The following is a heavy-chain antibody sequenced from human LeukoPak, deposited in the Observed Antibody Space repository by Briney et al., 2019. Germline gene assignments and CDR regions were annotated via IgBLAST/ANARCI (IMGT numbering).Heavy chain of an antibody. CDR2: IYYSGST. J-gene: IGHJ4*02. CDR1: GGSISSGDYY. Sequence: SETLSLTCTVSGGSISSGDYYWSWIRQPPGKGLEWIGYIYYSGSTYYNPSLKSRVTISVDTSKNQFSLKLSSVTAADTAVCYCARRLEYYFDYWGQGTLVTVSS. V-gene: IGHV4-30-4*08. CDR3: ARRLEYYFDY.